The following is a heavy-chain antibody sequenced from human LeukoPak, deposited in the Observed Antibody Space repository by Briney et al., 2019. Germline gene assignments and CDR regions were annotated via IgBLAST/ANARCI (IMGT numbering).Heavy chain of an antibody. V-gene: IGHV1-69*04. Sequence: GASVKVSCKASGGTFSSYAISWVRQAPGQGLEWMGRIIPILGIANYAQKFQGRVTITADKSTSTAYMELSSLRSEDTAVYYCAGGMVVTATPFDYWGQGTLVTVSS. D-gene: IGHD2-21*02. J-gene: IGHJ4*02. CDR3: AGGMVVTATPFDY. CDR1: GGTFSSYA. CDR2: IIPILGIA.